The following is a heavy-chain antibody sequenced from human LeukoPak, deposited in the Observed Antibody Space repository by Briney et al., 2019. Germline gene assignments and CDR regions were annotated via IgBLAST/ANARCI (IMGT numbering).Heavy chain of an antibody. Sequence: GGSLRLSCVASGFTVSSNYMSWVRQAPGKGLEWVSAISGSGGSTYYADSVKGRFTISRDNSKNTLYLQMNSLRAEDTAVYYCAKGDTATGTNWGQGTLVTVSS. J-gene: IGHJ4*02. V-gene: IGHV3-23*01. CDR2: ISGSGGST. D-gene: IGHD5-18*01. CDR1: GFTVSSNY. CDR3: AKGDTATGTN.